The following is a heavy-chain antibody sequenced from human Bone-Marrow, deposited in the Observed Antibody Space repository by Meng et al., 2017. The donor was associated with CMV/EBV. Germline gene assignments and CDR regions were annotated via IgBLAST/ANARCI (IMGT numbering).Heavy chain of an antibody. CDR3: ARDWGDDCPSPSCYFDYYYAMDV. D-gene: IGHD2-2*01. V-gene: IGHV3-21*01. Sequence: GESLKISCAASGFTFSSYSMNWVRQAPGKGLEWVSSISSSSSYIYYADSVKGRFTISRDNAKNSLYLQMNGLRAEDTAVYYCARDWGDDCPSPSCYFDYYYAMDVWGQGTTVAVSS. CDR1: GFTFSSYS. J-gene: IGHJ6*02. CDR2: ISSSSSYI.